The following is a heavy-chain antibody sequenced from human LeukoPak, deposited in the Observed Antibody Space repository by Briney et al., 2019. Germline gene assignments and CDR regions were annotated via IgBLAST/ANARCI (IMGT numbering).Heavy chain of an antibody. CDR1: GFTFSSYD. CDR2: ITLCGGRT. Sequence: GGSLRLSCAASGFTFSSYDMSWVRQAPGAGVEWVSAITLCGGRTFYADSVKGRFTISRDNSKNPLYLQMISLGADDTAVSFCAKRGVVIRVILVGFHKEAYYFDSWGQGALVTVSS. D-gene: IGHD3-22*01. J-gene: IGHJ4*02. V-gene: IGHV3-23*01. CDR3: AKRGVVIRVILVGFHKEAYYFDS.